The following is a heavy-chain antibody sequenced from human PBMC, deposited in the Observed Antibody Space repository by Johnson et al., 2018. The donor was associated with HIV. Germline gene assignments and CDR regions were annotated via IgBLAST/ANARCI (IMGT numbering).Heavy chain of an antibody. CDR3: ARDRGLDAFDI. Sequence: VQLVESGGGLIQPGGSLRLSCAASDFSVSSNYMSWVRQAPGKGLEWVSVIYSGGSTYYADPVQGRFTISRDNSKNTVYLQMNSLRGEDTAVYYCARDRGLDAFDIWGQGTMVTVSS. J-gene: IGHJ3*02. V-gene: IGHV3-53*01. CDR2: IYSGGST. CDR1: DFSVSSNY. D-gene: IGHD3-10*01.